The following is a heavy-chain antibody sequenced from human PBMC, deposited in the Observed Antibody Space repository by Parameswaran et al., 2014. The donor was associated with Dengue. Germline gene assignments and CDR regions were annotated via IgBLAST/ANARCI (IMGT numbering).Heavy chain of an antibody. V-gene: IGHV3-30*04. Sequence: VRQAPGKGLEWLAGISWDGSDEQLADSVKGRFLISRDNSQNTVYPHMNSVTMEDTGVYYCAKEGGLFQEPVIVASFFDYWGQGTLVTVSS. CDR3: AKEGGLFQEPVIVASFFDY. CDR2: ISWDGSDE. D-gene: IGHD3-16*02. J-gene: IGHJ4*02.